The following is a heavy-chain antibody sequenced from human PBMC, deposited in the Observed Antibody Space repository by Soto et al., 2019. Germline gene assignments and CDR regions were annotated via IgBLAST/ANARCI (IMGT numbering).Heavy chain of an antibody. CDR1: GFGFGAYL. CDR2: IKDDGSER. V-gene: IGHV3-7*03. D-gene: IGHD3-3*01. J-gene: IGHJ4*02. Sequence: PGGSLRLSCGVSGFGFGAYLMSWVGQAPGKGLEWLASIKDDGSERYYLDSVKGRFTISRDNAKDSLSLQMNSLRGEDTAFYYCARDVGPVTIFGEALSGYFDFWGQGTLVTVS. CDR3: ARDVGPVTIFGEALSGYFDF.